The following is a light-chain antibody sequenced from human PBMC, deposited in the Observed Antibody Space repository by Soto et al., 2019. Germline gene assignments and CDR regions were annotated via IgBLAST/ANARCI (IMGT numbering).Light chain of an antibody. CDR1: QSLVHVDENTS. V-gene: IGKV2-24*01. CDR2: SVA. J-gene: IGKJ4*01. Sequence: IVLTQPPFTSRVALGQPAAIPCMASQSLVHVDENTSVCSLQQMPGPTPRLLIYSVAKRVSRLPDRFSGSGAGKDVTLKTSSAEAEDVGVYYCMQATLFPAPPVAGGTTFDIK. CDR3: MQATLFPAPP.